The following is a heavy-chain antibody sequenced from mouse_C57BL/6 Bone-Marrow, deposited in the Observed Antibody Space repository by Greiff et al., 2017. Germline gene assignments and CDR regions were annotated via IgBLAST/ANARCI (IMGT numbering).Heavy chain of an antibody. Sequence: VQLQQSWAELVLPVSSLMLSCKASVYTFTSYWMHWVDQRPEQGVEWIGEIDPSDSYTNYNQKFKGKSTLTLDKSSSTAYMQLSILTSEFSAVYYCASLYLYGFDKWGQGTT. CDR3: ASLYLYGFDK. D-gene: IGHD2-12*01. J-gene: IGHJ2*01. V-gene: IGHV1-69*01. CDR2: IDPSDSYT. CDR1: VYTFTSYW.